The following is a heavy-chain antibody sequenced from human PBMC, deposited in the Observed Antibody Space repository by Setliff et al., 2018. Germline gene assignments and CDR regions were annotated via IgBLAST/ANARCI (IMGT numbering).Heavy chain of an antibody. CDR3: ARLGSSSWYNDVFDF. CDR2: IYPGDSDT. Sequence: PGESLKISCKGSGYSFTTYWIGWVRQMPGKGLEWMGIIYPGDSDTRYSPSFQGQVTISADKSISTAYLQLSSLKASDTAIYYCARLGSSSWYNDVFDFWGPGTMVTVSS. J-gene: IGHJ3*01. V-gene: IGHV5-51*01. D-gene: IGHD6-13*01. CDR1: GYSFTTYW.